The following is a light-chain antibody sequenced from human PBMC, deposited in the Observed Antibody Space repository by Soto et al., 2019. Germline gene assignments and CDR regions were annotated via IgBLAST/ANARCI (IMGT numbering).Light chain of an antibody. Sequence: EIVLTQSPATLSLSPWERATLSCRASQSVSNYLAWYQQKPGQAPNLLIYGASSRATGIPDRFSGSGSGTEFTLTISSLQSEDFAVYFCQQYNIWPQTFGQGTKVDIK. J-gene: IGKJ1*01. V-gene: IGKV3D-15*01. CDR2: GAS. CDR3: QQYNIWPQT. CDR1: QSVSNY.